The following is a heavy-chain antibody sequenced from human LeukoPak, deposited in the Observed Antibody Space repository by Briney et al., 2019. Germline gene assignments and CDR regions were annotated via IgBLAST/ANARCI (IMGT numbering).Heavy chain of an antibody. CDR2: ISSSGSTI. CDR1: GFTFSSYE. J-gene: IGHJ4*02. CDR3: AKDGLYYDSSGRGTDY. D-gene: IGHD3-22*01. V-gene: IGHV3-48*03. Sequence: PGGSLRLSCAASGFTFSSYEMNWVRQAPGKGLEWVSYISSSGSTIYYADSVKGRFTISRDNAKNSLYLQMNSLRAEDTAVYYCAKDGLYYDSSGRGTDYWGQGTLVTVSS.